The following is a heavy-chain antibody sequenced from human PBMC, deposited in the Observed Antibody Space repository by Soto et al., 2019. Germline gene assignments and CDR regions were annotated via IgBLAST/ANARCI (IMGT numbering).Heavy chain of an antibody. D-gene: IGHD6-13*01. CDR1: GFTFSNAW. Sequence: GGSLRLSCAASGFTFSNAWINWVRQAPGKGLEWVSRINSDGSSTSYADSVKGRFTISRDNAKNTLYLQMNSLRAEDTAVYYCAREQQLLPSWDFNGFDPWGQGTLVTVPQ. J-gene: IGHJ5*02. CDR2: INSDGSST. CDR3: AREQQLLPSWDFNGFDP. V-gene: IGHV3-74*01.